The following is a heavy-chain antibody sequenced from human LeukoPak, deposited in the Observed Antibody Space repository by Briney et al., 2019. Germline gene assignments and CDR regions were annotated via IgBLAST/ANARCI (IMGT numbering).Heavy chain of an antibody. D-gene: IGHD6-19*01. J-gene: IGHJ4*02. Sequence: GGSLRLSCAASGFTFSSYTMSWVRQAPGKGLEWVSTITTSDGNTYYADSVKDRFTISRDYSNNTLYLQMNSLRADDTAVYYCAKVASADAQARLNYWGQGTLVTVSS. CDR1: GFTFSSYT. V-gene: IGHV3-23*01. CDR2: ITTSDGNT. CDR3: AKVASADAQARLNY.